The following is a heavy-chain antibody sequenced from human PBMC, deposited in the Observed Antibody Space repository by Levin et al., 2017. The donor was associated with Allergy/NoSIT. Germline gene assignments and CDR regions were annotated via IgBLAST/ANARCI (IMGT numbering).Heavy chain of an antibody. J-gene: IGHJ6*03. CDR3: ARVYGYYYYMDV. D-gene: IGHD4-17*01. V-gene: IGHV4-59*01. Sequence: SQTLSLTCTVSGGSISSYYWSWIRQPPGKGLEWIGYIYYSGSTNYNPSLKSRVTISVDTSKNQFSLKLSSVTAADTAVYYCARVYGYYYYMDVWGKGTTVTVSS. CDR2: IYYSGST. CDR1: GGSISSYY.